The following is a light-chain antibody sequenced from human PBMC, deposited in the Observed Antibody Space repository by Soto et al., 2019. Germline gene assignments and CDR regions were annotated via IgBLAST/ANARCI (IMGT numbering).Light chain of an antibody. CDR3: HQYGSSILT. CDR2: GAS. J-gene: IGKJ1*01. Sequence: EIVLTQSPGTLSLSPGERATLSCMASHSVNNDYLAWYQQKPGQAPRLLVYGASSRATGIPDRFSGSGSGTDFTLTISRLEHGDFAVYYCHQYGSSILTFGQGTKVDIK. CDR1: HSVNNDY. V-gene: IGKV3-20*01.